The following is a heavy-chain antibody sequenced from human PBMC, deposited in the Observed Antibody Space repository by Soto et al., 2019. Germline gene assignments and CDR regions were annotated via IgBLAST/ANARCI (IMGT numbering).Heavy chain of an antibody. CDR1: GYAFSGYA. D-gene: IGHD6-19*01. CDR2: INAGNGNT. V-gene: IGHV1-3*01. Sequence: NVDWKGAGYAFSGYAMHWLRKAPGQRLEWMGWINAGNGNTKYSQKFQGRVTITRDTSASTAYMELSSLRSEDTALYYCARAVAVPADFDYWGQGTLVTVPS. CDR3: ARAVAVPADFDY. J-gene: IGHJ4*02.